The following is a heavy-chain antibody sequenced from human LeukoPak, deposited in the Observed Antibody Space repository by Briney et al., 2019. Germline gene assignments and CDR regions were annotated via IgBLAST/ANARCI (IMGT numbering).Heavy chain of an antibody. CDR3: GGGSGWYWEEY. CDR1: GFTFSSYA. J-gene: IGHJ4*02. V-gene: IGHV3-23*01. Sequence: GGSLRLSCAASGFTFSSYAMSWVRQAPGKGVEWVSAISGSGGSTYYADFVKGRFTISRDNSKNTLYLQMNSLRAEDTAVYSKGGGSGWYWEEYWGQGTLVTVSS. D-gene: IGHD6-19*01. CDR2: ISGSGGST.